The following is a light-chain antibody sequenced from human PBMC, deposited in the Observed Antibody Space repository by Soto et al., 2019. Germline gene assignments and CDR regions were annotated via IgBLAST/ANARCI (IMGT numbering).Light chain of an antibody. CDR3: CSYEENRYVV. Sequence: QSVLTQPASVSGSPGQSITISCTGTSSDVGSYNLVSWYQQHPGKAPKLMIYEVSKRPSGVSNRFSGSKSGNTASLTISGLQAEDEADYYCCSYEENRYVVFGGGTKVTVL. V-gene: IGLV2-23*02. J-gene: IGLJ2*01. CDR2: EVS. CDR1: SSDVGSYNL.